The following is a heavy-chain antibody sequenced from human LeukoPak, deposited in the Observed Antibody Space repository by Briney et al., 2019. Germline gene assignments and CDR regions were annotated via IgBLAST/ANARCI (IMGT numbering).Heavy chain of an antibody. CDR3: AGEFPYYYDSSGDDAFDI. CDR1: GGSISSGSYY. D-gene: IGHD3-22*01. J-gene: IGHJ3*02. CDR2: IYTSGST. Sequence: SETLSLTCTVSGGSISSGSYYWSWIRQPAGKGLEWIGRIYTSGSTNYNPSLKSRVTISVDTSKNQFSLKLSSVTAADTAVYYCAGEFPYYYDSSGDDAFDIWGQGTMVTVSS. V-gene: IGHV4-61*02.